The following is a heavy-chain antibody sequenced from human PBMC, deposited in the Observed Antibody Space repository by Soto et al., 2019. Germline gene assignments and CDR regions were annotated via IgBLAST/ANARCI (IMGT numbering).Heavy chain of an antibody. V-gene: IGHV3-21*01. CDR1: GFTFSSYS. CDR2: ISSSSSYI. CDR3: ARGGVVTGW. D-gene: IGHD2-21*02. Sequence: EVQLVESGGGLVKPGGSLRLSCAASGFTFSSYSMNWVRQAPGKGLEWVSSISSSSSYIYYADSVKGRFTISRDNAKNSLFLQMISLGAEDTAVYYCARGGVVTGWWGQGTLVTVSS. J-gene: IGHJ4*02.